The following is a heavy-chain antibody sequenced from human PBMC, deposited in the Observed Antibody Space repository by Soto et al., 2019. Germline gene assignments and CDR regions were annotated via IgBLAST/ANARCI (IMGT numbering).Heavy chain of an antibody. D-gene: IGHD3-10*01. J-gene: IGHJ4*02. Sequence: SETLSLTCAVYGGSFSGYYWSWIRQPPGKGLEWIGEINHSGSTNYNPSLKSRVTISVDTSKNQFSLKLSSVTAADTAVYYCARGVSSYPPGSYYALRVRPFDYWGQGTLVTVSS. CDR3: ARGVSSYPPGSYYALRVRPFDY. CDR2: INHSGST. CDR1: GGSFSGYY. V-gene: IGHV4-34*01.